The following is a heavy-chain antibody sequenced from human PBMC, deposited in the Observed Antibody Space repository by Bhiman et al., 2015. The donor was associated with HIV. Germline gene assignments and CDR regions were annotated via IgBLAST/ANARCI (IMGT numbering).Heavy chain of an antibody. CDR1: GFTFINYA. CDR2: ISGSGGRT. D-gene: IGHD3-3*01. J-gene: IGHJ4*02. V-gene: IGHV3-23*04. Sequence: EVQLVESGGGLVKPGGSLRLSCAASGFTFINYAMSWVRQAPWKGLEWVSGISGSGGRTYYADSVKGRFTISRDNSKNTLYLQMNSLRAEDTAVFYCAKVVIEEFFEGNYNFLSDNNQDYWGQGTLVTVSS. CDR3: AKVVIEEFFEGNYNFLSDNNQDY.